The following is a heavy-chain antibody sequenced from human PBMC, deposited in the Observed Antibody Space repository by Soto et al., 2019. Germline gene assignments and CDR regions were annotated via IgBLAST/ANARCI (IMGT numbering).Heavy chain of an antibody. J-gene: IGHJ3*02. D-gene: IGHD3-22*01. V-gene: IGHV4-30-2*01. CDR1: GGSLSSSAYS. CDR2: IYQSGST. CDR3: ARELLFYDSDGFSWDDAFDI. Sequence: SETLSLTCAVSGGSLSSSAYSWSWIRQPPGKGLEWIGFIYQSGSTYYNPPLKSRVTMSLDRPKNQFSLKLSSVTAADTAVYYCARELLFYDSDGFSWDDAFDIWGQGTMVT.